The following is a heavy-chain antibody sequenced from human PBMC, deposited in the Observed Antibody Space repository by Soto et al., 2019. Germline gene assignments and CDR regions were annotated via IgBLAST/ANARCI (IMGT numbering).Heavy chain of an antibody. V-gene: IGHV3-11*01. CDR3: ASHYDMWSGYLSPVDY. CDR2: IDTSGTKI. CDR1: GYTFSDYY. Sequence: VQLVESGGDLVKPGGSLRLSCAASGYTFSDYYMSWIRQAPGKGLEWISYIDTSGTKIYYADSVKGRFTITRDNAKNSLYLEMNSPRDEDTAVYYCASHYDMWSGYLSPVDYWGQVTLVTVSS. J-gene: IGHJ4*02. D-gene: IGHD3-3*01.